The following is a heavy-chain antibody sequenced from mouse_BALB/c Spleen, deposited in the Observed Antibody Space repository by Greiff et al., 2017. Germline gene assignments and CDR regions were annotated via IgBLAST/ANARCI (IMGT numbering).Heavy chain of an antibody. J-gene: IGHJ4*01. CDR2: ISSGGSYT. CDR3: ARGGGDDYDGKAMDY. V-gene: IGHV5-6*01. CDR1: GFTFSSYG. D-gene: IGHD2-4*01. Sequence: EVNLVESGGDLVKPGGSLKLSCAASGFTFSSYGMSWVRQTPDKRLEWVATISSGGSYTYYPDSVKGRFTISRDNAKNTLYLQMSSLKSEDTAMYYCARGGGDDYDGKAMDYWGQGTSVTVSS.